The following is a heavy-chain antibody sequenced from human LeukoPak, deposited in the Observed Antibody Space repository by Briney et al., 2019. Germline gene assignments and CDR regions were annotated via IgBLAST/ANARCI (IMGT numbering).Heavy chain of an antibody. Sequence: GGSLRLSCAASGFTVSMNYISWVRQAPGKGLEWVSVIYSGGDTYYTDSVKGRFTISRDNSKNTVYLQMNSLRAEDTAVYYCAKLHGSGSGYFDYWGQGTLVTVSS. J-gene: IGHJ4*02. D-gene: IGHD3-10*01. CDR3: AKLHGSGSGYFDY. V-gene: IGHV3-53*01. CDR1: GFTVSMNY. CDR2: IYSGGDT.